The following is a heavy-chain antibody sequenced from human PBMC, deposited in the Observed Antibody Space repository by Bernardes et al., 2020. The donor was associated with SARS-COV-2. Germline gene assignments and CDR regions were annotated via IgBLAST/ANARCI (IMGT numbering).Heavy chain of an antibody. Sequence: GGSLRLSRVTSGLGFSNTDMAWVRQAPGKGLEWVSTISAIRNTHYADPVKGRFTISRDDVNNALYLQMNNLRVEDTATYYCTTELQYDNLYWGQGALVTVSS. CDR3: TTELQYDNLY. V-gene: IGHV3-23*01. CDR1: GLGFSNTD. D-gene: IGHD3-22*01. CDR2: ISAIRNT. J-gene: IGHJ4*02.